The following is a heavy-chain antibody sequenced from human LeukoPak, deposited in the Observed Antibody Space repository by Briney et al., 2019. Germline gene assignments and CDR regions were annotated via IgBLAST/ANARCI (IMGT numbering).Heavy chain of an antibody. J-gene: IGHJ4*02. CDR3: TRVTTVAASDFDY. CDR1: GFTFSGSA. CDR2: IGSKADNYAT. D-gene: IGHD6-19*01. V-gene: IGHV3-73*01. Sequence: GGPLRLSXAASGFTFSGSAIHWVRQASGKGLEWVGRIGSKADNYATEYAASVKGRFIISRDDSKNTTFLQMNSLKTEDTAVYYCTRVTTVAASDFDYWGQGTQVTVSA.